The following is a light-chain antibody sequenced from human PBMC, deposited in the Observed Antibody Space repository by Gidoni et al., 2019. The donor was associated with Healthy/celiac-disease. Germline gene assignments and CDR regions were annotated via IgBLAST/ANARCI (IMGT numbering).Light chain of an antibody. J-gene: IGKJ1*01. V-gene: IGKV1-5*03. CDR1: QSISSW. Sequence: DIQMTQSPSTLSASVGDRVTITCRASQSISSWLAWYKQKPGKAPKLLIYKASSLESGVPSRFSGSGSGTEFTLTISSLQPDDFATYYCQQYKSYWTFGQGTKVEIK. CDR3: QQYKSYWT. CDR2: KAS.